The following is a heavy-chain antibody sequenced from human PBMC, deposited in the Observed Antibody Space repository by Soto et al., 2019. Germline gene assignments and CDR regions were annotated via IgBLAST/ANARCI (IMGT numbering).Heavy chain of an antibody. Sequence: ASVKVSCKASGYTFTSYGITWVRQAPGQGLEWMGWISPYNGNTDYAQKLQGRVTMITATSTSTAYMELRSLRSDATAVYFCARHDGGALFDYWGQGTLVTVSS. CDR2: ISPYNGNT. J-gene: IGHJ4*02. D-gene: IGHD3-16*01. CDR3: ARHDGGALFDY. CDR1: GYTFTSYG. V-gene: IGHV1-18*01.